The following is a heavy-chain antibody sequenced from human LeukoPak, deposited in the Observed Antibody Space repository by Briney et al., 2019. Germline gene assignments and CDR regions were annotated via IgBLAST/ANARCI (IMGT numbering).Heavy chain of an antibody. CDR2: INPSDGST. CDR1: GYTFTSYY. Sequence: ASVKVSCKASGYTFTSYYIHLVRQAPGQGFEWMAIINPSDGSTTNSQKFQGRVTMTRDTSTSTAYMELSSLRSEDTAVYYCARGSNWNEVYFDYWGQGTLVTVSS. V-gene: IGHV1-46*01. J-gene: IGHJ4*02. CDR3: ARGSNWNEVYFDY. D-gene: IGHD1-20*01.